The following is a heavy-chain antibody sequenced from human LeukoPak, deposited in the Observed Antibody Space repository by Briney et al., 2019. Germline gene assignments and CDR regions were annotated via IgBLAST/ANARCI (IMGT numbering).Heavy chain of an antibody. CDR3: ARDPFSLTVAGGPPIDY. CDR1: GFTFTTYW. J-gene: IGHJ4*02. Sequence: GSLRPSCAASGFTFTTYWKSRVRQAPGQGLEWVANIDQDGSDKYYVDSVKGRFTISRDNAKNSLYLQMNSLRAEDTAVYYCARDPFSLTVAGGPPIDYWGQGTLVTVSS. V-gene: IGHV3-7*01. D-gene: IGHD6-19*01. CDR2: IDQDGSDK.